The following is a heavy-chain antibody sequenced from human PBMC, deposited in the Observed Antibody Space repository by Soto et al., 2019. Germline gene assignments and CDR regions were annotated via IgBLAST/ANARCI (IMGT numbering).Heavy chain of an antibody. CDR1: GFTFNTYP. J-gene: IGHJ4*02. V-gene: IGHV3-30*04. Sequence: PXESLRLSCAASGFTFNTYPMHWVRQAPGKGLEWVGVISHDGIDTYYKDSVQGRFTISRDNSKNTLYLQMNSLRAEDTAVYYGSCRPDGPKVGAAVSLDSWGQGTLVTVSS. D-gene: IGHD2-15*01. CDR2: ISHDGIDT. CDR3: SCRPDGPKVGAAVSLDS.